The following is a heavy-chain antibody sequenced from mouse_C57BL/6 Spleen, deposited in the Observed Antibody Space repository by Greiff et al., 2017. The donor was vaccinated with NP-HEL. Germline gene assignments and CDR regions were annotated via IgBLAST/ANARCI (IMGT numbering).Heavy chain of an antibody. J-gene: IGHJ1*03. Sequence: EVQLVESGGGLVKPGGSLKLSCAASGFTFSSYAMSWVRQTPEKRLEWVATISDGGSYTYYPDNVKGRFTISRDNAKNNMYLQMSHLKSEDTAMYYYARDITTVGATGYFEVWGTGTTVTVSS. CDR1: GFTFSSYA. CDR2: ISDGGSYT. CDR3: ARDITTVGATGYFEV. V-gene: IGHV5-4*01. D-gene: IGHD1-1*01.